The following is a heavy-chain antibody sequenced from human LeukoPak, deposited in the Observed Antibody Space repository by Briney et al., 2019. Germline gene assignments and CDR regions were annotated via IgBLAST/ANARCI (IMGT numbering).Heavy chain of an antibody. Sequence: PGGSLRLSCAASGFTFSSYAMSWVRQAPGKGLEWVSAISGSGGSTYYADSVKGRFTISRDNSKNTLYLQMNSLRAEDKAVYYCAKDPAAITGTPPWGQGTLVTVSS. D-gene: IGHD1-20*01. J-gene: IGHJ5*02. CDR3: AKDPAAITGTPP. V-gene: IGHV3-23*01. CDR2: ISGSGGST. CDR1: GFTFSSYA.